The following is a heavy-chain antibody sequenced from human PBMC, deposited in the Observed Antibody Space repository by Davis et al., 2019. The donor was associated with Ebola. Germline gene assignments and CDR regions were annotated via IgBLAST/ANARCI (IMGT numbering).Heavy chain of an antibody. CDR2: IYWDDDK. CDR3: AHKEWYGAFDI. V-gene: IGHV2-5*02. CDR1: GFSLSPCGVG. D-gene: IGHD3-3*01. Sequence: SGPTLAHLTQTFTLTCTFSGFSLSPCGVGVGWIRQPPGKALEWLALIYWDDDKRYSPSLKSRLTITKDTSKNQVVLTMTNMDPVDTATYYCAHKEWYGAFDIWGQGRMVTVSS. J-gene: IGHJ3*02.